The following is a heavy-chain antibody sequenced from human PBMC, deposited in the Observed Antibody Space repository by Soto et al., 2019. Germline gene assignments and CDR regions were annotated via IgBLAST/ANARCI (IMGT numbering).Heavy chain of an antibody. J-gene: IGHJ4*02. V-gene: IGHV1-18*01. CDR1: GYAFTTYG. CDR3: ARGRYGDY. D-gene: IGHD1-1*01. CDR2: NSAHNGNT. Sequence: QVHLVQSGAEVKKPGASVKVSCKGSGYAFTTYGITWVRQAPGQGLEWMGWNSAHNGNTNYAQKLQGRVTVTRDTSTSTAYMELRSLRSDDTDVYYCARGRYGDYWGQGALVTVSS.